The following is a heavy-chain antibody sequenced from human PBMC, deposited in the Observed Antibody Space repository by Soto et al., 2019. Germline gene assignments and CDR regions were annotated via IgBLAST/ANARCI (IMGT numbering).Heavy chain of an antibody. Sequence: PSETLSLTCTVSGGSISSYYWSWIRQPPGKGLEWIGYIYYSGSTNYNPSLKSRVTISVDTSKNQFSLKLSSVTAADTAVYYCARDVDTGRLGTWFDTWGQGTLVTVSS. CDR2: IYYSGST. J-gene: IGHJ5*02. V-gene: IGHV4-59*01. CDR3: ARDVDTGRLGTWFDT. D-gene: IGHD5-18*01. CDR1: GGSISSYY.